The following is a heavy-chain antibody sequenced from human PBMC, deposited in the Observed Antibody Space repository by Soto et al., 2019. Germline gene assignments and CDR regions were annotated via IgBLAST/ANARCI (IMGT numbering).Heavy chain of an antibody. CDR1: GDSIRSSSFY. J-gene: IGHJ4*02. Sequence: THSLTCTVSGDSIRSSSFYWGWIRQPPGKGLEWIGSIYYSGSTYYNPSLKSRVTISVDTSTTQFSLTFNSVTAADTSVYYCPTIPIATIYYWGQGTLVTVSA. CDR3: PTIPIATIYY. V-gene: IGHV4-39*01. D-gene: IGHD2-2*02. CDR2: IYYSGST.